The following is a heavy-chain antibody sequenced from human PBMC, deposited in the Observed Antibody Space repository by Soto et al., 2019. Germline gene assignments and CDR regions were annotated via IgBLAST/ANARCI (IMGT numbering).Heavy chain of an antibody. V-gene: IGHV4-30-4*01. CDR3: ARGGGTSMTTLEAFDI. Sequence: QVQLQESGPGLVKPSQTLSLTCTVSGGSISSGDYYWSWIRQPPGKGLEWIGYIYHSGTTYYNPSLKSRLTISVDTSKNQFSLKLSSVTAADTAVNHCARGGGTSMTTLEAFDIWGQGTMVTVAS. J-gene: IGHJ3*02. CDR2: IYHSGTT. D-gene: IGHD3-16*01. CDR1: GGSISSGDYY.